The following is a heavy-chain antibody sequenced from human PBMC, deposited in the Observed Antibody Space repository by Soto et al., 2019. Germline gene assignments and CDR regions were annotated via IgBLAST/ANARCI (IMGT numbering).Heavy chain of an antibody. CDR1: GYTFTGYY. J-gene: IGHJ4*02. D-gene: IGHD3-9*01. CDR2: INPNSGGT. V-gene: IGHV1-2*04. CDR3: ARGYYDILTGLPYFDY. Sequence: PSVKVSCKASGYTFTGYYMHWVRQAPGQGLEWMGWINPNSGGTNYAQKFQGWVTMTRDTSISTAYMELSRLRSDDTAVYYCARGYYDILTGLPYFDYWGQGTLVTVSS.